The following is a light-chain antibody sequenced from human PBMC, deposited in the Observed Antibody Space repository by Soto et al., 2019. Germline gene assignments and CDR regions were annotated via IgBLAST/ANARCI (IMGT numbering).Light chain of an antibody. CDR2: GDS. V-gene: IGLV1-40*01. Sequence: QSVLTQPPSVSGARGQRVTISCTGSSSNIGAGYHVHWYQQLPGAAPKLLIFGDSNRPSGVPDRFSGSKSGTSASLAITGLQADDEADYYCQSYDSRLSGSDVFGTGTKLTVL. J-gene: IGLJ1*01. CDR1: SSNIGAGYH. CDR3: QSYDSRLSGSDV.